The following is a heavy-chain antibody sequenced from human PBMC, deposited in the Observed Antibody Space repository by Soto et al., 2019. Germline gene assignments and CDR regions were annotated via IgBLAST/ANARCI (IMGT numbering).Heavy chain of an antibody. V-gene: IGHV1-69*01. CDR3: ARDPPHIVVVTAKKPPWYYYGMDV. Sequence: QVQLVQSGAEVKKPGSSVKVSCKASGGTFSSYAISWVRQAPGQGLEWMGGIIPIFGTANYAQKFQGRVTITADESSSTAYMELSSLRSEDTAVYYCARDPPHIVVVTAKKPPWYYYGMDVWGQGTTVTVSS. D-gene: IGHD2-21*02. CDR2: IIPIFGTA. CDR1: GGTFSSYA. J-gene: IGHJ6*02.